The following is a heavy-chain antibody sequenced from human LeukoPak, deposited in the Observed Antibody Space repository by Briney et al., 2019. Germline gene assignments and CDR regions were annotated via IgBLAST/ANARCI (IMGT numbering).Heavy chain of an antibody. D-gene: IGHD3-10*01. CDR2: ISGGAGST. Sequence: GGSLRLSCAASAITFSTYAMSWVRQAPGKGLECVSVISGGAGSTYCADSVKGRFTISRDNSKNTLYLQMNSLRAEDTAVYYCAKYGGGSGSYYGYWGQGTLVTVSS. J-gene: IGHJ4*02. CDR1: AITFSTYA. V-gene: IGHV3-23*01. CDR3: AKYGGGSGSYYGY.